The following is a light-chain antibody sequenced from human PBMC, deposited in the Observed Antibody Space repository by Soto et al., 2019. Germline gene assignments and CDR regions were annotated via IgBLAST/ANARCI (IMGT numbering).Light chain of an antibody. J-gene: IGKJ1*01. CDR3: MQATHSPWA. CDR2: KIS. CDR1: QSLVHSDGNTY. Sequence: DIVMTQTPLSSPVTLGQPDSSSCRSGQSLVHSDGNTYLSWLQQRPGQPPRRLIYKISNRFSGVPDRFSGSGAGTDVTLTNTWVDAEDVGVYYCMQATHSPWAFGQGTKVDIK. V-gene: IGKV2-24*01.